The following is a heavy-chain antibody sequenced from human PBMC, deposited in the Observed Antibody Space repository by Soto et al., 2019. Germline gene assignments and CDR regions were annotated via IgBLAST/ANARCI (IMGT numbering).Heavy chain of an antibody. Sequence: ASVKVSCKASGYTFTSYDINLVRQATGQGLEWMGWMNPNSGNTGYAQKFQGRVTMTRNTSISTAYMELSSLRSEDAAVYYCARMVYAIAYYYYYMDVWGKGTTVTVSS. CDR3: ARMVYAIAYYYYYMDV. CDR2: MNPNSGNT. V-gene: IGHV1-8*01. CDR1: GYTFTSYD. J-gene: IGHJ6*03. D-gene: IGHD2-8*01.